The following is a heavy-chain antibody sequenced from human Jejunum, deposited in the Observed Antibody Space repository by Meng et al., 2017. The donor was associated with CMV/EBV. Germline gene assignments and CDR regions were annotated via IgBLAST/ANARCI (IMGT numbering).Heavy chain of an antibody. Sequence: KSSGFTLIDHFMHWVRPAPGQQGLEWMGWIHPNSGATRYAQKFQGRVTLTRDTSISTVFMELSSLTSDDTAVYYCARDYNFGPDYWGQGTLVTVSS. CDR1: GFTLIDHF. J-gene: IGHJ4*02. V-gene: IGHV1-2*02. CDR3: ARDYNFGPDY. CDR2: IHPNSGAT. D-gene: IGHD1-1*01.